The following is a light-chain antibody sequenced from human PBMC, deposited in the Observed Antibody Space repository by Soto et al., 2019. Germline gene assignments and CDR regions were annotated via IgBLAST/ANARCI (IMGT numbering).Light chain of an antibody. CDR2: DAS. Sequence: EIVTSQSPATLSASPGERATLSCRASQSVSSYLAWYQQKPGQAPRLLIYDASNRATGIPARFSGSGSGTDFTLTISSLEPEDFAVYYCQQRSNWPPLTFGGGTKVDI. CDR3: QQRSNWPPLT. V-gene: IGKV3-11*01. J-gene: IGKJ4*01. CDR1: QSVSSY.